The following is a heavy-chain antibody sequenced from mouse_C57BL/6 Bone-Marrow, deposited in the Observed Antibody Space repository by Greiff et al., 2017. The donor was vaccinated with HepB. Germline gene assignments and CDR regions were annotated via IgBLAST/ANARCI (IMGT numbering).Heavy chain of an antibody. CDR3: ASPSNWVGYFDY. D-gene: IGHD4-1*01. V-gene: IGHV1-55*01. Sequence: VQLQQPGAELVKPGASVKMSCKASGYTFTSYWITWVKQRPGQGLEWIGDIYPGSGSTNYNEKFKSKATLTVDTSSSTAYMQLSSLTSEDSAVYYCASPSNWVGYFDYWGQGTTLTVSS. CDR1: GYTFTSYW. J-gene: IGHJ2*01. CDR2: IYPGSGST.